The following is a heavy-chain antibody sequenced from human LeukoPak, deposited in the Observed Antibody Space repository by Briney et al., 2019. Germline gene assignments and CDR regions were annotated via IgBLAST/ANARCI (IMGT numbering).Heavy chain of an antibody. V-gene: IGHV3-23*01. CDR3: AKDLRYSGYEEYFQH. Sequence: GGSLRLSCAASGFTFSSYAMSWVRQAPGKGLEWVSAISGSGGSTYYADSVKGRFTISRDNSKNTLYLQMNSLRAEDTAVYYCAKDLRYSGYEEYFQHRGQGTLVTVSS. CDR2: ISGSGGST. CDR1: GFTFSSYA. J-gene: IGHJ1*01. D-gene: IGHD5-12*01.